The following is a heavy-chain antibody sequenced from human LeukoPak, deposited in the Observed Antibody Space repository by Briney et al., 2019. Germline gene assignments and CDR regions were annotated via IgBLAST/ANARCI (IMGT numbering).Heavy chain of an antibody. V-gene: IGHV4-34*01. CDR1: GGSLSGYY. CDR2: INQSGST. D-gene: IGHD1-14*01. CDR3: ARASSEPVISGYMDV. Sequence: SETLSLTCAVYGGSLSGYYWSWIRQPPGKGLEWIGEINQSGSTGYKPSLKSRVTILVDASNNQFSLKVRFVTAADTAMYYCARASSEPVISGYMDVWGRGTTVTVSS. J-gene: IGHJ6*03.